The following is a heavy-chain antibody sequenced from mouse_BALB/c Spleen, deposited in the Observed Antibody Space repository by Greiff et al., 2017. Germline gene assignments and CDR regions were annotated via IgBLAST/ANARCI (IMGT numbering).Heavy chain of an antibody. CDR1: GYTFSSYW. D-gene: IGHD2-14*01. Sequence: QVQLQQSGAELMKPGASVKISCKATGYTFSSYWIEWVKQRPGHGLEWIGNIYPGSGSTNYDEKFKSKATLTVDTSSSTAYMQLSSLTSEDSAVYYCTRNYRFWFAYWGQGTLVTVSA. V-gene: IGHV1-55*01. CDR2: IYPGSGST. CDR3: TRNYRFWFAY. J-gene: IGHJ3*01.